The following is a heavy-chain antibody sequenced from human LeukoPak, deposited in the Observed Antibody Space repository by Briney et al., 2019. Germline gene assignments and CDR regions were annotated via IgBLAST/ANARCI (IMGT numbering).Heavy chain of an antibody. CDR3: ARGRITMIVVVITAGEVDY. J-gene: IGHJ4*02. CDR1: GGSISSSSHY. Sequence: SETLSLTCTVSGGSISSSSHYWGWIRQPPGKGLEWIGSIYYSGSTYYNPSLKSRVTISVDTSKNQFSLKLSSVTAADTAVYYCARGRITMIVVVITAGEVDYWGQGTLVTVSS. D-gene: IGHD3-22*01. V-gene: IGHV4-39*01. CDR2: IYYSGST.